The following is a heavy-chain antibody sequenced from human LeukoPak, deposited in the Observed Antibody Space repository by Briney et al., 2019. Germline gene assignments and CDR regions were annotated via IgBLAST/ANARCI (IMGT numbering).Heavy chain of an antibody. CDR2: IHYSGST. D-gene: IGHD6-19*01. Sequence: SETLSLTCTVSGGPISSGGYYWSWIRQHPGKGLEWIGYIHYSGSTYYNPPLKSRVTISVDTSKNQFSLKLSSVTAADTAVYYCARGVLGFSSGHYSDYWGQGTLVTVSS. CDR3: ARGVLGFSSGHYSDY. V-gene: IGHV4-31*03. CDR1: GGPISSGGYY. J-gene: IGHJ4*02.